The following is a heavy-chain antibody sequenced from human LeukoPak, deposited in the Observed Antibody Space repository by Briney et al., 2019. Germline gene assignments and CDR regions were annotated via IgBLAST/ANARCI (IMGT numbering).Heavy chain of an antibody. D-gene: IGHD2-2*02. J-gene: IGHJ6*03. CDR3: ARWCSSTSCYIYYMDV. CDR2: ISSSSSYI. CDR1: GFTFSNYS. V-gene: IGHV3-21*01. Sequence: GGSLRLSCAASGFTFSNYSMNWVRQAPGKGLEWVSSISSSSSYIYYADSVKGRFTISRDNAKNSLYLQMNSLRAEDTAVYYCARWCSSTSCYIYYMDVWGKGTTVTVSS.